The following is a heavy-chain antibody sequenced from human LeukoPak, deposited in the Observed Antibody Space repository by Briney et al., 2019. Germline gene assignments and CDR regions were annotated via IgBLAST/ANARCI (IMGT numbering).Heavy chain of an antibody. CDR1: GFTIYSNY. CDR3: LQFAY. CDR2: IHSDDRT. Sequence: PGGSLRLSCTASGFTIYSNYISWVRRAPGKGLEWVSIIHSDDRTYYADSVKGRFTISRDNSKNTVYLQMNSLRVEDTAIYYCLQFAYWGQGTLVTVPS. D-gene: IGHD3-10*01. V-gene: IGHV3-66*01. J-gene: IGHJ4*02.